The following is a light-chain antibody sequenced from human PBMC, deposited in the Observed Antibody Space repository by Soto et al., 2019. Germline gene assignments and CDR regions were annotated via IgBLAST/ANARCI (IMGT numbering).Light chain of an antibody. CDR2: GAS. CDR1: QSVFSN. Sequence: ETVMTQSPATLSVSPGERATLYCRASQSVFSNLAWYQQKPGQAPRLLIYGASTRATGLPARFSGSGSGTEFTLTISSLQSEDFAVYYCQQYQSWPLTFGGGTKVEI. CDR3: QQYQSWPLT. J-gene: IGKJ4*01. V-gene: IGKV3-15*01.